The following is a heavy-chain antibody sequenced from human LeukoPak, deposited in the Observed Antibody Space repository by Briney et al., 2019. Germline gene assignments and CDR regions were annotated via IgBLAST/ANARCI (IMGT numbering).Heavy chain of an antibody. D-gene: IGHD1-26*01. CDR3: ARGRREGSAFDI. CDR2: IRSKANSYAT. CDR1: GFTFSGSA. Sequence: GGSLKLSCAASGFTFSGSAMHWVRQASGKGLEWVGRIRSKANSYATAYAASVKGRFTISRDDSKNTAYLQMNSLRVEDTAVYYCARGRREGSAFDIWGQGTMVTVSS. V-gene: IGHV3-73*01. J-gene: IGHJ3*02.